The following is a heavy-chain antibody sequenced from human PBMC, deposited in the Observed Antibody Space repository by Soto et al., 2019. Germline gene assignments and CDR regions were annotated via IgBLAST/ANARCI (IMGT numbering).Heavy chain of an antibody. V-gene: IGHV3-7*01. CDR3: VRGCGRSSCPYYLDV. Sequence: EVQLVESGGGLVQPGGSLRLSCEASGFTFSTYWMSWVRQAPGKGLEWVATIKQDGSDKYYVDSVRGRFTISRDNAESSLYLQVSRLRAEDTAVYYCVRGCGRSSCPYYLDVWGKATTVIVSS. D-gene: IGHD2-2*01. CDR2: IKQDGSDK. J-gene: IGHJ6*03. CDR1: GFTFSTYW.